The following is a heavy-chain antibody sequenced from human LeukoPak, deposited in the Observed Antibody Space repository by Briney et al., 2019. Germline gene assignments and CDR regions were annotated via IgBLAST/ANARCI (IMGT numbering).Heavy chain of an antibody. CDR3: ARDSIRDFWSGYYSGHYHYMDV. J-gene: IGHJ6*03. Sequence: PSETLSLTCTVSGGPISSYYWSWIRQPPGKGLEWIGYIYYSGSTNYNPSLKSRVTISVDTSKNQFSLKLSSVTAADTAVYYCARDSIRDFWSGYYSGHYHYMDVWGKGTTVTVSS. V-gene: IGHV4-59*01. CDR1: GGPISSYY. CDR2: IYYSGST. D-gene: IGHD3-3*01.